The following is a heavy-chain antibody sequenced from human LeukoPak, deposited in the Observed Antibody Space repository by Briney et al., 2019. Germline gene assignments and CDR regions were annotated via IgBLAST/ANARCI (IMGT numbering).Heavy chain of an antibody. CDR3: AKDRGASGDYYFDY. J-gene: IGHJ4*02. CDR1: GFTFDDYA. V-gene: IGHV3-9*01. Sequence: GGSLRLSCAASGFTFDDYAMHWVRQAPGKGLEWVSGISWNSGSIGYADSVKGRFTISRDNAKNSLYLQMNSLRAEDTALYYCAKDRGASGDYYFDYWGQGTLVTVSS. CDR2: ISWNSGSI. D-gene: IGHD4-17*01.